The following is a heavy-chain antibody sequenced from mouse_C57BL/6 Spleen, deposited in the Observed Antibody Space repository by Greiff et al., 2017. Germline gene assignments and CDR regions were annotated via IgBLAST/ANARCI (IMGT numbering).Heavy chain of an antibody. V-gene: IGHV1-50*01. CDR3: ARGYYGSSYGEYVDY. CDR2: IDPSDSYT. D-gene: IGHD1-1*01. J-gene: IGHJ2*01. Sequence: QVQLQQPGAELVKPGASVKLSCKASGYTFTSYWMQWVKQRPGQGLEWIGEIDPSDSYTNYNQKFKGKATLTVDTSSSTAYMHLSSLTSEDSAVYYCARGYYGSSYGEYVDYWGQGTTLTVSS. CDR1: GYTFTSYW.